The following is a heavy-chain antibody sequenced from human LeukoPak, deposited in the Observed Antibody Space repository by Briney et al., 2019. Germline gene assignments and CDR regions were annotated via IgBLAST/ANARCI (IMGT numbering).Heavy chain of an antibody. CDR1: GDRVSSNSAA. CDR3: ARSGYGPGKVGAIPFDY. CDR2: TYYRHKWYN. V-gene: IGHV6-1*01. J-gene: IGHJ4*02. D-gene: IGHD1-26*01. Sequence: SQTLSLTCAIFGDRVSSNSAAWNWIRQSPSRGLEWLGRTYYRHKWYNDYAVPVKSRRTINTDTSKHKVSLQMNSVTPEDTAVVYCARSGYGPGKVGAIPFDYWGQGTLVTVSS.